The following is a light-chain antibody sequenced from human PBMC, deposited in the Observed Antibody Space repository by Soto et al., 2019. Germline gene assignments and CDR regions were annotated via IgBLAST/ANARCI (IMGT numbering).Light chain of an antibody. Sequence: QSALTQPASVSGSPGQSITISCTGTSSDVGSYNLVSWYQQYPGKAPKLIIHDDSKRPSGVSNRFSGSKSASTASLTISGLQAEDEADYYCSSYAGSSIPDVFGTGTKLTVL. CDR1: SSDVGSYNL. J-gene: IGLJ1*01. CDR3: SSYAGSSIPDV. V-gene: IGLV2-23*01. CDR2: DDS.